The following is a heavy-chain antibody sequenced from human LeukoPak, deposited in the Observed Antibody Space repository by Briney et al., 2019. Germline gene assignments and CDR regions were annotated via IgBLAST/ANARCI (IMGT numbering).Heavy chain of an antibody. CDR2: ISVSSIST. D-gene: IGHD3-3*01. CDR3: AKGSFYDFWSGLFDY. V-gene: IGHV3-23*01. CDR1: GFTFSNYA. J-gene: IGHJ4*02. Sequence: GGSLRLSCAASGFTFSNYAMSWVRQAPGKGLEWVSTISVSSISTYYADSVKGRFTISRDNSKNTLYLQMNSLRAEDTAVYYCAKGSFYDFWSGLFDYWGQGTLVTVSS.